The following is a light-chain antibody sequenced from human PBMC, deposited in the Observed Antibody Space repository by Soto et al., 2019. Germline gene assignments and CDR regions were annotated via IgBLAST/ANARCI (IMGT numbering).Light chain of an antibody. Sequence: ENVLTQSPATLSLSPGERATLSCRASQSVSSYLAWYQQKPGQAPRLLIYDASNRATGIPARFSGSGSGTDFTLTISSLEPEDFAVYYCQQRSNWPRTFGQGTKVDIK. CDR2: DAS. V-gene: IGKV3-11*01. J-gene: IGKJ1*01. CDR3: QQRSNWPRT. CDR1: QSVSSY.